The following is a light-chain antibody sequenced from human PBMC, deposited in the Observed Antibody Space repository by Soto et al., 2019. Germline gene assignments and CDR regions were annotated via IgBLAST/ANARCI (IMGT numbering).Light chain of an antibody. CDR2: GAS. Sequence: EIVMTHSPATLSASPVEISTLSCRASQSVRSNLAWYQQKPGQAPRLLIYGASTRATGIPARFSGSGSGTEFTLSIGSLQSEDFAVYYCQQYNDWPPTFGQGTKVDI. V-gene: IGKV3-15*01. CDR3: QQYNDWPPT. CDR1: QSVRSN. J-gene: IGKJ1*01.